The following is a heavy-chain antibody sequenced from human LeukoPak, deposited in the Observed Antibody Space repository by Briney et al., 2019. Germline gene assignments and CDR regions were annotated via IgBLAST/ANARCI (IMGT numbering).Heavy chain of an antibody. J-gene: IGHJ2*01. D-gene: IGHD2-21*01. V-gene: IGHV4-59*01. CDR3: ARDRLWVDFWYFDL. CDR2: IYYSGST. Sequence: SETLSLTCTVPGGSISSYYWSWIRQPPGKGLEWIGYIYYSGSTNYNPSLKSRVTISIDTSKNQFSLKLNSVTAADTAVYYCARDRLWVDFWYFDLWGRGTLVTVSS. CDR1: GGSISSYY.